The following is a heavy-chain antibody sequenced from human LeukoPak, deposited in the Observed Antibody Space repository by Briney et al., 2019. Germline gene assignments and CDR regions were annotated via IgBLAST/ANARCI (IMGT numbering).Heavy chain of an antibody. CDR2: INHSGNT. Sequence: SETLSLTCAVYGGSFSTYYWTWIRQSPGKGLDWIGEINHSGNTNYNPSLKSRVAISVDTSKNQFSLKLSSVTAADTAVYYCARSVVTAARPARVDYWGQGTLVTVSS. CDR3: ARSVVTAARPARVDY. D-gene: IGHD6-6*01. V-gene: IGHV4-34*01. CDR1: GGSFSTYY. J-gene: IGHJ4*02.